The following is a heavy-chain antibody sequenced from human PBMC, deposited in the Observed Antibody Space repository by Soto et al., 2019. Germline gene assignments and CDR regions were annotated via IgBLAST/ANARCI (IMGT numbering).Heavy chain of an antibody. CDR2: IYYTGAT. CDR3: ARDRLSHGCNNSFYDY. V-gene: IGHV4-31*03. CDR1: GGPIITGGYF. Sequence: PSETLSLTCTVSGGPIITGGYFWTWIRPRPGKGLEWIGNIYYTGATSYNPSLKSRLTISFDTSKNQFSLKLTSVTAADTAAYFCARDRLSHGCNNSFYDYCGQGTLVTVSS. J-gene: IGHJ4*02. D-gene: IGHD1-20*01.